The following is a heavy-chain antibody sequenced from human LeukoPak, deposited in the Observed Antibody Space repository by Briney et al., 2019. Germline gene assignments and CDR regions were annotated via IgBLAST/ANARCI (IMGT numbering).Heavy chain of an antibody. D-gene: IGHD3-22*01. J-gene: IGHJ4*02. Sequence: PGGSLRLSCAASGFTFSSYGMHWVRQAPGKGLEWVAVIWYDGSNKYYADSVKGRFTISRDNSKNTLYLQMNSLRAEDTAVYYCAKVDGSSGYNDYWGQGTLVTVSS. CDR2: IWYDGSNK. CDR3: AKVDGSSGYNDY. V-gene: IGHV3-33*06. CDR1: GFTFSSYG.